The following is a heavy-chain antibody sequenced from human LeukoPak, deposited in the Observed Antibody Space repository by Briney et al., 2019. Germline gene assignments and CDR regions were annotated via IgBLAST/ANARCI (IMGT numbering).Heavy chain of an antibody. Sequence: SETLSLTCTVSGGSISSGGYYWSWIRQHPGKGLEWIGYIYYSGSTYYNPSLKSRVTISVDTSKNQFSLKLSSVTAADTAVYYCARQRGVVVAAPFDYWGQGTLVTVSS. D-gene: IGHD2-15*01. V-gene: IGHV4-31*03. J-gene: IGHJ4*02. CDR2: IYYSGST. CDR1: GGSISSGGYY. CDR3: ARQRGVVVAAPFDY.